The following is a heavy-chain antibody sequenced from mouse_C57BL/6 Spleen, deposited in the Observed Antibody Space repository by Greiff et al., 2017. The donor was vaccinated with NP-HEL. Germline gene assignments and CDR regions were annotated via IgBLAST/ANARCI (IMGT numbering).Heavy chain of an antibody. CDR2: ISGGGNT. Sequence: EVQRVESGGGLVKPGGSLKLSCAASGFTFSSYTMSWVRQTPEKRLEWVATISGGGNTYYPDSVKGRFTISRDNAKNTLYLQMSSLRSEDTALYYCARQDYYGSSYFDYWGQGTTLTVSS. CDR3: ARQDYYGSSYFDY. J-gene: IGHJ2*01. D-gene: IGHD1-1*01. CDR1: GFTFSSYT. V-gene: IGHV5-9*01.